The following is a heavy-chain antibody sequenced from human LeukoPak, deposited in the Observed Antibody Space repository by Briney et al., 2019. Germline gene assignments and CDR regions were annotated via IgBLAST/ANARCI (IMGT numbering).Heavy chain of an antibody. CDR3: AREGVWFGELSDYFDY. CDR1: GYTFTSYG. D-gene: IGHD3-10*01. CDR2: ISAYNGNT. Sequence: ASVKVSCKASGYTFTSYGISWVRQAPGQGLEWMGWISAYNGNTNYAQKLQGRVTMTTDTSTSTAYVELRSLRSDDTAVYYCAREGVWFGELSDYFDYWGQGTLVTVSS. V-gene: IGHV1-18*01. J-gene: IGHJ4*02.